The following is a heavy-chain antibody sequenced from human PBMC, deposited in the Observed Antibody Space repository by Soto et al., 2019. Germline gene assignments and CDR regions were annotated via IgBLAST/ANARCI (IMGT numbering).Heavy chain of an antibody. D-gene: IGHD3-22*01. CDR2: IYYSGST. Sequence: PSETRSLTCIVSGGAMSRSGDYWNWIRQHPGKGLEWIGYIYYSGSTYYNPSLKSRVTISVDTSKNQFSLKLSSVTAADTAVYYCARGRSNTYDRLYFDYWGQGTLVTVS. V-gene: IGHV4-30-4*08. CDR1: GGAMSRSGDY. J-gene: IGHJ4*02. CDR3: ARGRSNTYDRLYFDY.